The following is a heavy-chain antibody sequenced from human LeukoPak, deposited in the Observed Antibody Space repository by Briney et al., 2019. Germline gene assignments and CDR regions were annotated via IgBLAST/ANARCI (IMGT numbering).Heavy chain of an antibody. CDR2: ISAYNGNT. Sequence: GASVKVSCKASGYTFTSYGISWVRQAPGQGLEWMGWISAYNGNTNYAQKLQGRVTMTTDTSTSTAYMELRSLRSDDTAVYYCARDGVLLVVTAIHIDYWGQGTLVTVSS. J-gene: IGHJ4*02. CDR1: GYTFTSYG. CDR3: ARDGVLLVVTAIHIDY. V-gene: IGHV1-18*01. D-gene: IGHD2-21*02.